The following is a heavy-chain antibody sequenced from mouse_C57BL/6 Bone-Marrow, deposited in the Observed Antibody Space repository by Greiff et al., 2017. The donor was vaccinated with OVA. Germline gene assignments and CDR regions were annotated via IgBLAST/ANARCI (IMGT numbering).Heavy chain of an antibody. V-gene: IGHV1-64*01. Sequence: VQLQQPGAELVKPGASVKLSCKASGYTFTSYWMHWVKQRPGQGLEWIGMIHPNSGSTNYNEKFKSKATLTVDKSSSTAYMQLSSLTSEDSAVYYCARGFYGSSPYYAMDYWGQGTSVTVSS. CDR1: GYTFTSYW. D-gene: IGHD1-1*01. CDR2: IHPNSGST. J-gene: IGHJ4*01. CDR3: ARGFYGSSPYYAMDY.